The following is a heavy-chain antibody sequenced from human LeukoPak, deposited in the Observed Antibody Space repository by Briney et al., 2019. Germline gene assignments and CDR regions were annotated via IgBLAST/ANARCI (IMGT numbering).Heavy chain of an antibody. D-gene: IGHD1-26*01. CDR2: MNPNSGNT. CDR1: GYTFSNCD. Sequence: ASVKVSCKASGYTFSNCDINWVRQATGQGLEWMGWMNPNSGNTGYAQKFQGRVTITRDTSMSTAYMEVSSLRSDDTAVYYCARDSMTRRVGHGYAFDIWGQGTMVTVSS. V-gene: IGHV1-8*03. CDR3: ARDSMTRRVGHGYAFDI. J-gene: IGHJ3*02.